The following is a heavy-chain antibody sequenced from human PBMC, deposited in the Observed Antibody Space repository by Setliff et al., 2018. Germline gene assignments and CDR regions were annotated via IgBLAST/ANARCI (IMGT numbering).Heavy chain of an antibody. Sequence: PGGSLRLSCAASRFTFSSYAMTWVRQAPGKGLEWVGRIKSKTDGGTTDYAAPVKGRFTISRDDSKNTLYLQMNSLKTEDTAVYYCTTLPRNYDFWSSSYYYMDVWGKGTTVTVSS. V-gene: IGHV3-15*01. CDR2: IKSKTDGGTT. D-gene: IGHD3-3*01. J-gene: IGHJ6*03. CDR3: TTLPRNYDFWSSSYYYMDV. CDR1: RFTFSSYA.